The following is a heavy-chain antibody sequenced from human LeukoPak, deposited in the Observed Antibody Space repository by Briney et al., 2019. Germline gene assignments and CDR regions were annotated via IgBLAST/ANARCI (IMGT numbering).Heavy chain of an antibody. CDR3: ARGRERITIFGVVRLGPAYGMDV. J-gene: IGHJ6*02. CDR2: INHSGST. V-gene: IGHV4-34*01. Sequence: ASETLSLTCAVYGVSFSGYYWSWIRQPPGKGLEWIGEINHSGSTNYNPSLKSRVTISVDTSKNQFSLKLSSVTAADTAVYYCARGRERITIFGVVRLGPAYGMDVWGQGTTVTVSS. CDR1: GVSFSGYY. D-gene: IGHD3-3*01.